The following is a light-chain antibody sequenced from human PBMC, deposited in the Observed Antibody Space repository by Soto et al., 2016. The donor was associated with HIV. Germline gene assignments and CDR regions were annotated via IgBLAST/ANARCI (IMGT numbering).Light chain of an antibody. Sequence: AIQMTQSPSSLSASVGDRVTITCRASQGIRNELGWYQQKPGKAPKLLIYAASSLGSGVPLRFSGSGSGTDFTPTISSLQPEDSASYFCLQDYNYPYTFGQGTNLEIK. J-gene: IGKJ2*01. CDR2: AAS. CDR3: LQDYNYPYT. V-gene: IGKV1-6*01. CDR1: QGIRNE.